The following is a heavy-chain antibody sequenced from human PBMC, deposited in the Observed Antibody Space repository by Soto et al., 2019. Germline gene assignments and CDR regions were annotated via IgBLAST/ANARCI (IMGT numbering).Heavy chain of an antibody. CDR2: IGGGGLST. CDR1: GFTISTHA. V-gene: IGHV3-23*01. J-gene: IGHJ4*02. CDR3: ARAPSFWRDPEN. D-gene: IGHD3-3*01. Sequence: LRTCCEASGFTISTHAMSWVRQAPGHGLEWVSTIGGGGLSTYYADSVRGRFTISGDNSNNTLYLQMNSLRAEDTAIYFCARAPSFWRDPENGDQGTLVAVSS.